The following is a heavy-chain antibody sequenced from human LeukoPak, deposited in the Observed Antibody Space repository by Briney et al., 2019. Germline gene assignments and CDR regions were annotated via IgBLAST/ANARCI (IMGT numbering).Heavy chain of an antibody. CDR2: IKEDGGEL. D-gene: IGHD5-24*01. Sequence: GGSLRLSCTASGFTFGDYAMSWVRQAPGKGLEWVANIKEDGGELNYVDSVKGRFTISRDNAKQSLFLQMNSLRVEDLGVYYCARGRRWLQPLDYWGQGTLVTVSS. CDR3: ARGRRWLQPLDY. V-gene: IGHV3-7*04. J-gene: IGHJ4*02. CDR1: GFTFGDYA.